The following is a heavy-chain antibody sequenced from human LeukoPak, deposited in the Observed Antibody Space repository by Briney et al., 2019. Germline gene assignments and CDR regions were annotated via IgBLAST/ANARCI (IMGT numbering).Heavy chain of an antibody. CDR2: IYYSGST. J-gene: IGHJ4*02. V-gene: IGHV4-59*01. Sequence: SETLSLTCTVSGGSISSFYWSWIRQPPEKGLEWIGYIYYSGSTNYNPSLKRRITISVDTSKIQFSLKLSSVTAADTAVYYCARILRIDWSIDYWGQGTLVTVSS. CDR3: ARILRIDWSIDY. D-gene: IGHD3-9*01. CDR1: GGSISSFY.